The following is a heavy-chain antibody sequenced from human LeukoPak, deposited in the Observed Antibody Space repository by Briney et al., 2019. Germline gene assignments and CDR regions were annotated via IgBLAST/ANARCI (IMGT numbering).Heavy chain of an antibody. Sequence: GEALKFSWTASGYSFTSYWIGWVRQTRGKRLGWMGISYPGDSDTRDSQSLQGQVTISADKSISTAYLQWSSLKASDTAMYYCARHGNNHYYHNKRGYYYGMDVWGQGTTVTVSS. CDR1: GYSFTSYW. V-gene: IGHV5-51*01. CDR2: SYPGDSDT. J-gene: IGHJ6*02. D-gene: IGHD3-22*01. CDR3: ARHGNNHYYHNKRGYYYGMDV.